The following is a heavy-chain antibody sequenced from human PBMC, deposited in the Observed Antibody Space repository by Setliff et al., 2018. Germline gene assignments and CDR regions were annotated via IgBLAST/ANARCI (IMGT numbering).Heavy chain of an antibody. V-gene: IGHV1-18*01. CDR3: ARGRDPAYYYDSGGYYWDY. D-gene: IGHD3-22*01. CDR1: GYIFNSYG. J-gene: IGHJ4*02. Sequence: ASVKVSCKASGYIFNSYGIAWVRQAPGQGLEWMGWISPYNGKTNHAQNLQGRVAMTTDTSTSTAYMELRSLRSDDTAVYYCARGRDPAYYYDSGGYYWDYWGQGALVTVSS. CDR2: ISPYNGKT.